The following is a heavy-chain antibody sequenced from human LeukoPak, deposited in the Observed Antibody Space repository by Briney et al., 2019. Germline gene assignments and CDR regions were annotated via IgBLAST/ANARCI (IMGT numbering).Heavy chain of an antibody. CDR2: IYYSGST. J-gene: IGHJ4*02. Sequence: PSETLSLTCTVSGGSISSYYWSWIRQPPGKGLEWIGYIYYSGSTDYNPSLKNRVTISVDTSRNQFSLNLSSVTAADTAVYYCARGVVPDYWGQGTLVTVSS. CDR3: ARGVVPDY. V-gene: IGHV4-59*01. CDR1: GGSISSYY. D-gene: IGHD2-15*01.